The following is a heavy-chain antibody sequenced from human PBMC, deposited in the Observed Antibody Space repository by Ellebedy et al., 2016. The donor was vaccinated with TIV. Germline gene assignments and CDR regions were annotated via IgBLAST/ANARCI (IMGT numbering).Heavy chain of an antibody. CDR3: ARIMYFEYDSWSDY. V-gene: IGHV1-2*06. J-gene: IGHJ4*02. Sequence: ASVKVSXKTSGYVFNEYYIHWARQAPGQGLEWLGRINPNSGDANYAPKFQGRVTLTRDTSIRAYFMELNRLRSDDTAVYYCARIMYFEYDSWSDYWGQGTLVTVSS. CDR2: INPNSGDA. D-gene: IGHD3-3*01. CDR1: GYVFNEYY.